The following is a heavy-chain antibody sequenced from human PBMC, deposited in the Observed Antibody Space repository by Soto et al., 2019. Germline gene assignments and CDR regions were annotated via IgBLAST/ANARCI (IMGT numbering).Heavy chain of an antibody. CDR1: GYTFTSYD. Sequence: ASVKVSYKASGYTFTSYDINWVRQATGQGLEWMGWMNPNSGNTGYAQKFQGRVTMTRNTSISTAYMELSSLRSEDTAVYYCARSQNLKDIVVVVAAYWVEAFDIWGQGTMVTVSS. J-gene: IGHJ3*02. CDR2: MNPNSGNT. D-gene: IGHD2-15*01. CDR3: ARSQNLKDIVVVVAAYWVEAFDI. V-gene: IGHV1-8*01.